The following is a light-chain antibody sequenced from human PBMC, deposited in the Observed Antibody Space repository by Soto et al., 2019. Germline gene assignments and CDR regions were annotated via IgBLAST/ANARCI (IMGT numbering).Light chain of an antibody. J-gene: IGKJ1*01. CDR3: QKYDSSPKT. V-gene: IGKV1-5*01. CDR1: QSISNW. CDR2: HAS. Sequence: DIQMTQSPSTLPASVGDRVTITCRASQSISNWLAWYHQKPGTAPKVLIYHASNLQSGVPSRFSGSGSGTDFILTISSLQPEDVATYYCQKYDSSPKTFGQGTKVHI.